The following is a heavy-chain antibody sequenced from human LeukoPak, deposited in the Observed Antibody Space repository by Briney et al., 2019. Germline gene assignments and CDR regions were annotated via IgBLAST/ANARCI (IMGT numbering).Heavy chain of an antibody. CDR3: AKPYCTNGVCYAFDI. V-gene: IGHV1-2*02. CDR2: INPNSGGT. J-gene: IGHJ3*02. Sequence: GASVKVSCKASGYTFTGYYMHWVRQAPGQGLEWMGWINPNSGGTNYAQKFQGRVTMTRDTPISTAYMELSRLRSDDTAVYYCAKPYCTNGVCYAFDIWGQGTMVTVSS. CDR1: GYTFTGYY. D-gene: IGHD2-8*01.